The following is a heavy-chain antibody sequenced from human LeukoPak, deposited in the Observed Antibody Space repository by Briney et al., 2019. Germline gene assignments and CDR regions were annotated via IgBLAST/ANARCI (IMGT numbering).Heavy chain of an antibody. CDR3: ASTESDGYSSSWTRIDY. J-gene: IGHJ4*02. V-gene: IGHV4-39*01. Sequence: PSETLSLTCTVSGGSISSSSYYWGWIRQPPGKGLEWIGSIYYSGSTYYNPSLKSRATISVDTSKNQFSLNLSSVTAADTAVYYCASTESDGYSSSWTRIDYWGQGTLVTVSS. D-gene: IGHD6-13*01. CDR2: IYYSGST. CDR1: GGSISSSSYY.